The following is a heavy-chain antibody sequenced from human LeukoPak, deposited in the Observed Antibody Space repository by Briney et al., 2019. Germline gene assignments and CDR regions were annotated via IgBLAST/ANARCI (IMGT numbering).Heavy chain of an antibody. CDR1: GFTFSSYA. V-gene: IGHV3-23*01. CDR2: IRNSGDT. Sequence: GGSLRLSCAASGFTFSSYAMSWVRQAPGKGLEWVSVIRNSGDTNYAESVKGRFTISRDNSKNTLYPQMNSLRAEDTAVYYCAKAQGLVDPFDYWGQGTLVTVSS. CDR3: AKAQGLVDPFDY. D-gene: IGHD6-19*01. J-gene: IGHJ4*02.